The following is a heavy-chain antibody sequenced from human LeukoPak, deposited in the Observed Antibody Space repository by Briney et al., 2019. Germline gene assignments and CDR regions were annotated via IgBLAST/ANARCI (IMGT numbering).Heavy chain of an antibody. Sequence: QPGGSLRLSCGASGLTFSSYEMNWVRQAPGKGLEWVSYISSSGTTIYYADAVKGRFTISRDNAKNSLYLQMKSLRAEDTAVYYCARRWGDSSSPLDSWGQGTLVTVSS. CDR2: ISSSGTTI. V-gene: IGHV3-48*03. D-gene: IGHD3-22*01. J-gene: IGHJ4*02. CDR3: ARRWGDSSSPLDS. CDR1: GLTFSSYE.